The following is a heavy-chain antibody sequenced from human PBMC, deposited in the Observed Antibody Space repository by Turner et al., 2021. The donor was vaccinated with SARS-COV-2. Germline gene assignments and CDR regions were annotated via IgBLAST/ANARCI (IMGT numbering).Heavy chain of an antibody. CDR3: AKVPPYGDYFDY. D-gene: IGHD4-17*01. V-gene: IGHV3-23*01. J-gene: IGHJ4*02. CDR2: ISVSGGST. CDR1: GFTFSSYA. Sequence: EVELLESGGGLVQPGGSLRLPCAASGFTFSSYAMSWVRQAPGKGLEWVSAISVSGGSTYYADSVKGRFTISRDNSKNTLYLQMNSLRAEDTAVYYCAKVPPYGDYFDYWGQGTLVTVSS.